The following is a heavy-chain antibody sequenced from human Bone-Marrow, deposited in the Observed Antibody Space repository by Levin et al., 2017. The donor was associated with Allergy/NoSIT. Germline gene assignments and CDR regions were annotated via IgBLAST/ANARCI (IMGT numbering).Heavy chain of an antibody. D-gene: IGHD2-21*02. V-gene: IGHV3-23*01. CDR3: AKDSLTELMPMGPATPGGDG. Sequence: GGSLRLSCAASGFTFSNYAMGWVRQAPGRGLEWVSRISGTGISTYYADSVKGRFTISRDNSKNTIYIQMNSLRAEDTALYYCAKDSLTELMPMGPATPGGDGWGEGALVTAS. CDR1: GFTFSNYA. J-gene: IGHJ4*02. CDR2: ISGTGIST.